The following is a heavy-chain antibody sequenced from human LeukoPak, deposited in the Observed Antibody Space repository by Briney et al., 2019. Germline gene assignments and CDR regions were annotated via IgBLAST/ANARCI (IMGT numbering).Heavy chain of an antibody. J-gene: IGHJ6*03. V-gene: IGHV3-48*03. CDR3: ARDSAYYYYMDV. CDR1: GFTFSSYE. Sequence: GGSLRLSCAASGFTFSSYEMNWVRQAPGKGLEWVSYISSSGSTIYYADSVKGRFTISRDNAKNSLYLQMNSLRAEDTAVYYCARDSAYYYYMDVWGKGTTVTISS. CDR2: ISSSGSTI.